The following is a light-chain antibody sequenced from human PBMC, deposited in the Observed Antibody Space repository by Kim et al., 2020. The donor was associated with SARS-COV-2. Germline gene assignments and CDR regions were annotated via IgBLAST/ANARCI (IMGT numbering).Light chain of an antibody. V-gene: IGLV3-19*01. J-gene: IGLJ2*01. CDR2: GKN. CDR3: NSRDSSGNHLGV. CDR1: SLRSYY. Sequence: SSELTQDPAVSVALGQTVRITCQGDSLRSYYASWYQQKPGQAPVLVIYGKNNRPSGIPDRFSGPSSGNTASLTIPGAQAEDEADYSCNSRDSSGNHLGVF.